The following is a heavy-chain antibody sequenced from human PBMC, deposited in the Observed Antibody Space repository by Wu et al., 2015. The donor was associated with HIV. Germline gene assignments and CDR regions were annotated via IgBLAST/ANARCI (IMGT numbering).Heavy chain of an antibody. D-gene: IGHD3-22*01. CDR1: GGTFSRYG. CDR3: ARGLNYYDSSAKDAFDI. V-gene: IGHV1-69*13. Sequence: QVQLVQSGAEVKKPGSSVKVSCKASGGTFSRYGINWVRQAPGQGLEWMGRIIPLFETTNYAKKLQGRVTITADGSTGTAYMELSRLRSEDTAIYYCARGLNYYDSSAKDAFDIWGQGTMVTVSS. CDR2: IIPLFETT. J-gene: IGHJ3*02.